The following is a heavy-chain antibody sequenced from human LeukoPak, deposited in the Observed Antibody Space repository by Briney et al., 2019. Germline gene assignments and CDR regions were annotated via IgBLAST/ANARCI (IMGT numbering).Heavy chain of an antibody. D-gene: IGHD3-10*01. CDR1: GFTFSSYA. J-gene: IGHJ5*02. V-gene: IGHV3-23*01. CDR3: ARATMVRGVINWFDP. Sequence: TGGSLRLSCAASGFTFSSYAMSWVRQAPGKGLEWVSAISGSGGSTYYADSVKGRFTISRDNSKNTLYLQMNSLRAEDTAVYYCARATMVRGVINWFDPWGQGTLVTVSS. CDR2: ISGSGGST.